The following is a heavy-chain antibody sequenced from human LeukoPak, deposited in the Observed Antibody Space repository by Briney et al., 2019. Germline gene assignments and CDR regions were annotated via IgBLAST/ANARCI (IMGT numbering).Heavy chain of an antibody. V-gene: IGHV4-34*01. CDR3: ARKKYYDILTGLYNWFDP. Sequence: PSETLSLTCAVYGGSFSGYYWSWIRQPPGKGLEWIGEINHSGSTNYNPSIKSRVTISVDTSKHQFSLNLSSVTAADTAVYYCARKKYYDILTGLYNWFDPCGQGTLFTVSS. D-gene: IGHD3-9*01. CDR2: INHSGST. J-gene: IGHJ5*02. CDR1: GGSFSGYY.